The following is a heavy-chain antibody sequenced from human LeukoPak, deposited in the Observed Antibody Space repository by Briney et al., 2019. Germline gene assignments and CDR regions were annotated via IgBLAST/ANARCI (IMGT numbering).Heavy chain of an antibody. CDR2: IKKDGIEK. Sequence: PGGSLRLSCVVSGFTLSSDWMSWVHQAPGKGLEWVANIKKDGIEKYYVESVKGRFTISRDNAKNSLSLQMNSLRAEDTAVYYCARGRYSSRSGGYYFDIWGQGTLVTVSS. CDR1: GFTLSSDW. D-gene: IGHD2-2*01. CDR3: ARGRYSSRSGGYYFDI. J-gene: IGHJ4*02. V-gene: IGHV3-7*01.